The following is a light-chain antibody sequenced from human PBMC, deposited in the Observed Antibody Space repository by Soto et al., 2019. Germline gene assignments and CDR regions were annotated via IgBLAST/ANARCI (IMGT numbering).Light chain of an antibody. Sequence: DIQMTQSPSTLSASVGDRVTTTCRASQTISSWLAWYQQKPGKAPKLLIYAASTLESGVSSRFSGRGSGTEFTLTINSLQPEDFATYYCQQYKSYLRTFGQGTKVDIK. CDR3: QQYKSYLRT. CDR1: QTISSW. J-gene: IGKJ1*01. V-gene: IGKV1-5*01. CDR2: AAS.